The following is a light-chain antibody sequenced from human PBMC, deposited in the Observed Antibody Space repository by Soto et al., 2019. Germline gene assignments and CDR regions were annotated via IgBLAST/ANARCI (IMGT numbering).Light chain of an antibody. J-gene: IGKJ1*01. Sequence: DIVMTQSPDSLAVSLGERATINCKSSQSVLYSPNNKNYLAWYQQKPGQPPKLLIYWASTRESGVPDRFSGSGSGTDFTLTISSLQAEDVAVYYCQQYYSIFPAFGQGTRVEVK. CDR3: QQYYSIFPA. CDR1: QSVLYSPNNKNY. V-gene: IGKV4-1*01. CDR2: WAS.